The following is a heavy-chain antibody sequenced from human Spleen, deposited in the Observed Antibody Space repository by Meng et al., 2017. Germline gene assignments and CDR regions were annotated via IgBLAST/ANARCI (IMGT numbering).Heavy chain of an antibody. D-gene: IGHD3/OR15-3a*01. J-gene: IGHJ3*02. Sequence: SETLSLTCAVSGGSISSHYWSWIRQSPGKGLEWIGYIFHSGSTHYNPSLNSRVTMSIATSRTQFSLKLSSVTAADTAVYYCARGRGGDWRKDAFDIWGQGTMVTVSS. CDR3: ARGRGGDWRKDAFDI. CDR1: GGSISSHY. V-gene: IGHV4-59*11. CDR2: IFHSGST.